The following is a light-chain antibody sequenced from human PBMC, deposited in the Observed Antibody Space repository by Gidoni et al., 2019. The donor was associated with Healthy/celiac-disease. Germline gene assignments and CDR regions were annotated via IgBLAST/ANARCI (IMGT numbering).Light chain of an antibody. CDR1: QSISSY. V-gene: IGKV1D-8*01. CDR3: QQYYSFPWT. CDR2: AAS. J-gene: IGKJ1*01. Sequence: IWMTQSTSLLSASTGDRVTISCRMSQSISSYLAWYQQKPGKAPELLIYAASTLQSGVTSMFSGSGSVTDFTLTISCLQSEDFATYYCQQYYSFPWTFXQXTKVEIK.